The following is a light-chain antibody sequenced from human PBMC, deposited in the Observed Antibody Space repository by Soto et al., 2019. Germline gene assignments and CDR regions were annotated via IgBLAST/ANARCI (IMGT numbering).Light chain of an antibody. J-gene: IGKJ4*01. CDR1: QTVSGSY. V-gene: IGKV3D-20*02. CDR2: GAS. CDR3: QQRYNWPLT. Sequence: ENVLTQSPGTLSLSPGERATLSCRASQTVSGSYVAWYQQKPGQTPRLLIYGASSRATGIPDRFSGSGSGTDFTLTISRLEPEAFAVYYCQQRYNWPLTFGGGTKVDIK.